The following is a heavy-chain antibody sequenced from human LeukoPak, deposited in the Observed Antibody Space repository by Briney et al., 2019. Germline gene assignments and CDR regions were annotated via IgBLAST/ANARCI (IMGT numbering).Heavy chain of an antibody. V-gene: IGHV3-73*01. CDR3: TRRATVYGGWFDP. CDR1: GYSFTSYW. CDR2: IRSKANSYAT. D-gene: IGHD4-17*01. Sequence: GESLKISCKGSGYSFTSYWIGWVRQASGKGLEWVGRIRSKANSYATAYAASVKGRFTISRDDSKNTAYLQMNSLKTEDTAVYYCTRRATVYGGWFDPWGQGTLVTVSS. J-gene: IGHJ5*02.